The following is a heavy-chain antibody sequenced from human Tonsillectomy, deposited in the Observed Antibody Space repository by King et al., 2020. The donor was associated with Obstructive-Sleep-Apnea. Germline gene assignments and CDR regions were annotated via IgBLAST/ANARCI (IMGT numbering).Heavy chain of an antibody. CDR3: ARDSSGSYAFDI. D-gene: IGHD3-22*01. CDR1: GFTFSSYS. Sequence: VQLVESGGGLVQPGGSLRLSCAASGFTFSSYSMNWVRQAPGKGLEWVSYISSISSIIYYADSVKGRFTISRDNAKNSLYLQMNSLRAEDTAVYYCARDSSGSYAFDIWGQGTMVTVSS. J-gene: IGHJ3*02. V-gene: IGHV3-48*01. CDR2: ISSISSII.